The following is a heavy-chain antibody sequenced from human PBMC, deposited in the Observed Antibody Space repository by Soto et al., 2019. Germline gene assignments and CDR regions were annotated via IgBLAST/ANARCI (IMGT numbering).Heavy chain of an antibody. CDR2: MTGDGRTT. CDR3: ATAEVDY. Sequence: LGESLKISCAASGFTFGDYWMHWVRQPPGKGPEWVSRMTGDGRTTQYADSVKGRFTASRDNAKSTLYLQMNSLRAEGTAVYYCATAEVDYWGPGTLVTVSS. CDR1: GFTFGDYW. V-gene: IGHV3-74*03. J-gene: IGHJ4*02.